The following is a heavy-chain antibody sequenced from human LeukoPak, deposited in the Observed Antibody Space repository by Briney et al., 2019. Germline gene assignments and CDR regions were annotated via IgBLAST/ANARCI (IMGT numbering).Heavy chain of an antibody. D-gene: IGHD6-13*01. V-gene: IGHV5-51*01. J-gene: IGHJ3*01. CDR2: IFPHDSDT. CDR3: ARRPAGRAGFDL. CDR1: GYGFSSYW. Sequence: GESLKISCQGSGYGFSSYWIGWVRQMPGKGLEWMGVIFPHDSDTTYSPSFQGQISFSADRSINTAYLQWHSLKASDTAIYYCARRPAGRAGFDLWGQGTLVIASA.